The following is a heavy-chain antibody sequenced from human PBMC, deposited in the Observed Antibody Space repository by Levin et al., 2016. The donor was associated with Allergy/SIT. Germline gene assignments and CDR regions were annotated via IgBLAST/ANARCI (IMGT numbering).Heavy chain of an antibody. D-gene: IGHD3-16*01. CDR1: GDSISSGTYY. V-gene: IGHV4-61*02. Sequence: SETLSLTCIVSGDSISSGTYYWSWLRQPAGKELEWIGRIHTSGNTVYNPSLNSRVTISLDTSRDQFSLRLSSVTAADTAVYYCTKSGLSRSDYWGQGTLVTVSS. CDR2: IHTSGNT. J-gene: IGHJ4*02. CDR3: TKSGLSRSDY.